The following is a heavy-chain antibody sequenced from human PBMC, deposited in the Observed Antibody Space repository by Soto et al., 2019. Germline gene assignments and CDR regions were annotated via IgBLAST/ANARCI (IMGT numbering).Heavy chain of an antibody. V-gene: IGHV3-72*01. D-gene: IGHD3-3*01. CDR2: SRNKVKSYTT. CDR1: GFSFSDYY. J-gene: IGHJ4*02. CDR3: SKLEGG. Sequence: EEQLVESGGGLVQPGGSLTLSCAASGFSFSDYYMEWVRQAPGKGLEWVARSRNKVKSYTTDYAAVVKGRFTISRDLSKNSLYLEMHNLKTEDTAVYYCSKLEGGWGQGTLVTVSS.